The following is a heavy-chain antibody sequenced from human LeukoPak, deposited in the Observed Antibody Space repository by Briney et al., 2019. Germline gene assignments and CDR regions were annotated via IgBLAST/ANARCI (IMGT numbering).Heavy chain of an antibody. D-gene: IGHD1-26*01. CDR3: AGDREGSGSLDY. V-gene: IGHV1-18*01. CDR2: ISAYNGNT. J-gene: IGHJ4*02. CDR1: GYTFTSYG. Sequence: ASVKVSCKSSGYTFTSYGISWVRQAPGQGLEWMGWISAYNGNTNYAQKLQGRVTMTTDTSTSTAYMELRSLRSDDTAVYYCAGDREGSGSLDYWGQGTLVTVSS.